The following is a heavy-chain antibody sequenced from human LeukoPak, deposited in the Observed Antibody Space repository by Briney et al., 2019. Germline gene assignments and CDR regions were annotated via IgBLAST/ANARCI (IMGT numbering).Heavy chain of an antibody. Sequence: GGSLRLSCAASGFTFSSYGMHWVRQAPGKGLEWVAVIWYDGSNKYYADSVKGRFTISRDNSKNTLYLQMNSLRAEDTAVYYRARFRGQYNWNDGAFDIWGQGTMVTVSS. CDR1: GFTFSSYG. V-gene: IGHV3-33*01. D-gene: IGHD1-1*01. CDR3: ARFRGQYNWNDGAFDI. CDR2: IWYDGSNK. J-gene: IGHJ3*02.